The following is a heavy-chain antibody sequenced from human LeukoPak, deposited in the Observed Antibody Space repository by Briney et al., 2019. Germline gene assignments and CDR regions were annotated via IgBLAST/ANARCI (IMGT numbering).Heavy chain of an antibody. J-gene: IGHJ4*02. V-gene: IGHV1-2*06. CDR3: ARDVSSTPNWEFDY. CDR1: GYTFVDYF. D-gene: IGHD7-27*01. Sequence: ASVKVSCKTSGYTFVDYFIQWVRQVPGQGLEWMGRINANSGVAEYEQKSQGRVTMTRDTSISTAYVELKWLTSDDSAIYYCARDVSSTPNWEFDYWGQGTLVTVSS. CDR2: INANSGVA.